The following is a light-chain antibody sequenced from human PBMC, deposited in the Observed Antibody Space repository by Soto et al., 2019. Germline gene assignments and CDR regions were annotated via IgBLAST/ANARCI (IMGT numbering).Light chain of an antibody. V-gene: IGLV2-23*01. CDR1: SINVGSNKL. CDR2: EAN. Sequence: QPALTHPASVSGSPGQPVTFPGIGTSINVGSNKLVSWYQQYPGKAPKLIIFEANKRPSGVSDRFSGSKSGNTASLTISGLQAEDEADYYCCSNAVGSTYVFGTGTKVTVL. J-gene: IGLJ1*01. CDR3: CSNAVGSTYV.